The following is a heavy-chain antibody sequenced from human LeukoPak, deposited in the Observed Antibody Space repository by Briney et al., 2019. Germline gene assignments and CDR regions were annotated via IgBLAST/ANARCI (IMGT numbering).Heavy chain of an antibody. V-gene: IGHV3-23*01. CDR3: VKEHVDRAFTRSFEI. J-gene: IGHJ3*02. CDR1: GFTFSSYA. Sequence: PGGSLRLSCAASGFTFSSYAMSWVRQAPGKGLEWVSAISGSGGSTYYADSVKGRFTISRDNYKNTVDLHINSPRAEDTAIYYCVKEHVDRAFTRSFEIWGQGTVVTVSS. D-gene: IGHD3-10*01. CDR2: ISGSGGST.